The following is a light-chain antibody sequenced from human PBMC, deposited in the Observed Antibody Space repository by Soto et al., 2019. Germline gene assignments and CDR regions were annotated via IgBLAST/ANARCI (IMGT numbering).Light chain of an antibody. V-gene: IGLV2-11*01. CDR3: CSYAGSPYV. CDR2: DVS. J-gene: IGLJ1*01. CDR1: GSDVGAYNY. Sequence: QSVLTQPRSVSGCPGQSVTISCTGTGSDVGAYNYVSWYQQHPGKAPKFIIYDVSKRPSGVPDRFSGSKSGNTASLTITGLQAEDEAEYYCCSYAGSPYVFGTGTKVTVL.